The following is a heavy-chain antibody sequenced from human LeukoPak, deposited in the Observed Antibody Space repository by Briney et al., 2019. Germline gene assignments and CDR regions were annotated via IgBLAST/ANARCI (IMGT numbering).Heavy chain of an antibody. J-gene: IGHJ4*02. V-gene: IGHV5-51*01. CDR1: EYTFTGYY. CDR2: IYPGDSDS. CDR3: ARHRKDDSSGYYDY. D-gene: IGHD3-22*01. Sequence: KVSCKASEYTFTGYYIHWVRQIPGKGLEWMGIIYPGDSDSRYSPSFQGQVTISADKSISTAYLQWNSLKASDTAMYYCARHRKDDSSGYYDYWGQGTLVTVSS.